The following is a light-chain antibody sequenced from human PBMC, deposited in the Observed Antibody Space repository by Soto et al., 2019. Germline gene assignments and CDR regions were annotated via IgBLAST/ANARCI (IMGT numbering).Light chain of an antibody. V-gene: IGKV1-9*01. Sequence: IQLTQSPSSLSASVGDRVTITCRASQGISSYLAWYQQKPGKAPKLLIYAASTLQSGVPSRFSGSGSGTDFTLTISSLQPEDFATYYCQQFNSLFGQGTRLEIK. CDR1: QGISSY. J-gene: IGKJ5*01. CDR3: QQFNSL. CDR2: AAS.